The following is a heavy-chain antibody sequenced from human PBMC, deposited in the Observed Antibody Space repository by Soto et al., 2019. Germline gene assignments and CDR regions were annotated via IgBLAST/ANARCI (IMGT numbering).Heavy chain of an antibody. CDR1: GFIFSTYA. D-gene: IGHD4-4*01. J-gene: IGHJ4*01. V-gene: IGHV3-23*01. CDR2: ISGSGGYT. Sequence: GGSLRLSCAASGFIFSTYAMSWVRQAPGKGLEWVSGISGSGGYTYYADSVKGRFTISRDNSKNTLYLQMNSLRAEDTAVYYCSKGGPRSRDSKFDYWGQRTLVTVSS. CDR3: SKGGPRSRDSKFDY.